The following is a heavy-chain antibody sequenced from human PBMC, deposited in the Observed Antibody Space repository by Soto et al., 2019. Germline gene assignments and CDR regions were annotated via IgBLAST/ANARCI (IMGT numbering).Heavy chain of an antibody. V-gene: IGHV1-2*04. J-gene: IGHJ6*04. CDR3: ARDGYYEASGMDV. Sequence: ASVKVSCKASGYAFTGYYMHWVRQAPGQGLEWMGWINPNSGGTNYAQKFQGWVTMTRDTSISTAYMELSRLRSDDTAVYYCARDGYYEASGMDVWGKGTTVTVSS. CDR1: GYAFTGYY. CDR2: INPNSGGT. D-gene: IGHD3-22*01.